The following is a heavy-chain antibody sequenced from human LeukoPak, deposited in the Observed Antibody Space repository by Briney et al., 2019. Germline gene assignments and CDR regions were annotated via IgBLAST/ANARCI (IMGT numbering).Heavy chain of an antibody. V-gene: IGHV3-23*01. CDR2: ISGSGGST. CDR3: AKDPCSSTSCYPYNWFAP. Sequence: GGSLRLSRAASGFTFSSYAMSWVPQAPRKGLEGGSAISGSGGSTYYADSGKGRFTISREHSKNTLYLQMTRLRAADTAVYYCAKDPCSSTSCYPYNWFAPWGQGTLVTVSS. J-gene: IGHJ5*02. CDR1: GFTFSSYA. D-gene: IGHD2-2*01.